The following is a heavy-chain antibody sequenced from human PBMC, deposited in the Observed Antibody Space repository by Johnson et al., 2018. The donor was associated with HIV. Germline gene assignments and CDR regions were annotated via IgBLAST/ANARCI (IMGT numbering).Heavy chain of an antibody. CDR3: ARAKGGSYSDEQGAFDI. V-gene: IGHV3-30*04. J-gene: IGHJ3*02. D-gene: IGHD1-26*01. CDR2: ISYDGSNK. Sequence: QVQLVESGGGLVQPGGSLRLSCAASGFTFSSYAMHWVRQAPGKGLEWVAVISYDGSNKYYADSVKGRFTLSRDNSKNTLYLQMNSLRAEDTAVYYCARAKGGSYSDEQGAFDIWGQGTMVTVSS. CDR1: GFTFSSYA.